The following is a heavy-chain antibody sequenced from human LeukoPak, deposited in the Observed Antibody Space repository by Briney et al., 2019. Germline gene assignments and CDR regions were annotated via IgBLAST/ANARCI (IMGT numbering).Heavy chain of an antibody. D-gene: IGHD6-19*01. CDR3: AKGFGSGWPYYFDY. Sequence: PGGSLRLSCAASGFTFSSYAMSWVRQAPGKGLEWVSTISGSGATTYYADSVKGRFTISRDNSKNTLYLQMNSLRAEGTAVYYCAKGFGSGWPYYFDYWGQGTLVTVSS. CDR1: GFTFSSYA. V-gene: IGHV3-23*01. J-gene: IGHJ4*02. CDR2: ISGSGATT.